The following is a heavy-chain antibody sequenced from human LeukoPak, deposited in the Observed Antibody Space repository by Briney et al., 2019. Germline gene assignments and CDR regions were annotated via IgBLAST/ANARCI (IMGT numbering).Heavy chain of an antibody. CDR1: GGSISSYY. Sequence: PSETLSLNCTVSGGSISSYYWSWIRQPPGKGLEWIGYIYYSGSTNYNPSLKSRVTISVDTSKNQFSLKLSSVTAADTAVYYCASRASDTAMIDYYYYMDVWGKGTTVTVSS. D-gene: IGHD5-18*01. CDR2: IYYSGST. V-gene: IGHV4-59*01. J-gene: IGHJ6*03. CDR3: ASRASDTAMIDYYYYMDV.